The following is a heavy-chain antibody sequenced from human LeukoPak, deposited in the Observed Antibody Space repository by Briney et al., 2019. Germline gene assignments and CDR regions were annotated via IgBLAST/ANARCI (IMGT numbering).Heavy chain of an antibody. CDR2: IIPIFGTA. D-gene: IGHD2-15*01. CDR1: GGTFSSYA. V-gene: IGHV1-69*13. Sequence: GASVKVSCKASGGTFSSYAISWVRQAPGQGLEWMGGIIPIFGTANYAQKFKGRVTITADESTSTAYMELSSLRSEDTAVYYCARTRYCSGGSCYYGYWGQGTLVTVSS. J-gene: IGHJ4*02. CDR3: ARTRYCSGGSCYYGY.